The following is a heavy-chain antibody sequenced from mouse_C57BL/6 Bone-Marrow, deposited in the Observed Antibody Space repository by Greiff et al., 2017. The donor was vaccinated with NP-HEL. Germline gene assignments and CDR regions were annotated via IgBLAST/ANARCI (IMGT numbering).Heavy chain of an antibody. CDR3: TKGRPR. J-gene: IGHJ4*01. V-gene: IGHV14-4*01. Sequence: VQLKQSGAELVRPGASVKLSCTASGFNFKDDYMHWVKQRPEQGLEWIGWIDPENGDTAYASKFQGKATITADTSSKTAYLQLSSLTSEDTDVYYCTKGRPRWGQGTSVTVSS. CDR1: GFNFKDDY. CDR2: IDPENGDT.